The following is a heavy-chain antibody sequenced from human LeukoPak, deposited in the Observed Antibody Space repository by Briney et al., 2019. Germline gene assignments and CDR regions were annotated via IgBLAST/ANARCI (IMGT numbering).Heavy chain of an antibody. Sequence: SETLSLTCTVSGYSISSAYYWGWIRQPPGKGLEWIGTMYHSGSTNYNPSLKSRVTISVDTSKNQFSLKLSSVTAADTAVYFCARGFRGDNFDYWGQGTLVTVSS. CDR2: MYHSGST. D-gene: IGHD7-27*01. CDR3: ARGFRGDNFDY. V-gene: IGHV4-38-2*02. CDR1: GYSISSAYY. J-gene: IGHJ4*02.